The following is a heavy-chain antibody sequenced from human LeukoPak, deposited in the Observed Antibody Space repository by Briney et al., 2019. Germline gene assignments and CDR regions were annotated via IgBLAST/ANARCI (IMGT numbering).Heavy chain of an antibody. Sequence: GGSLRLSCIASGFTFSDYSINWFRQAPGKGLEWVGFIRSKAIGGTTQYAASVKDRFTISRDDSKSIAYLQMNSLKTEDTAVYFCTRDNSRWLQFPWFDPWGQGTQVTVSS. V-gene: IGHV3-49*03. CDR2: IRSKAIGGTT. D-gene: IGHD5-12*01. CDR1: GFTFSDYS. CDR3: TRDNSRWLQFPWFDP. J-gene: IGHJ5*02.